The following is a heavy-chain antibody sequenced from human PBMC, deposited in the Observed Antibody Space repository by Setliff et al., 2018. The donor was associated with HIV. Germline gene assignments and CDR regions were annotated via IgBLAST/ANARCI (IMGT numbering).Heavy chain of an antibody. Sequence: PSETLSLTCTVSGGSISSFSYYWGRIRQPPGKGPEWIGSIFHTGNTYYNPSLKSRVTISVETSKNQVSLKLTSVTAADTAVYYCASDIAVGPLGYFDYWGQGTPVTSPQ. J-gene: IGHJ4*02. D-gene: IGHD6-19*01. CDR2: IFHTGNT. CDR3: ASDIAVGPLGYFDY. CDR1: GGSISSFSYY. V-gene: IGHV4-39*07.